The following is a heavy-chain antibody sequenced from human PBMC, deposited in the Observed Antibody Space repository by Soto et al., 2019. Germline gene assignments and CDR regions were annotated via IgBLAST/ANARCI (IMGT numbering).Heavy chain of an antibody. CDR3: ARQYSSSWGDYYYYMDV. CDR2: IYPGDSDT. J-gene: IGHJ6*03. CDR1: GYSFTSYW. D-gene: IGHD6-6*01. V-gene: IGHV5-51*01. Sequence: GESLKISCKGSGYSFTSYWIGWVRQMPGKGLEWMGIIYPGDSDTRYSPSFQGQVTISADKSISTAYLQWSSLKASDTAMYYCARQYSSSWGDYYYYMDVWGKGTTVTVSS.